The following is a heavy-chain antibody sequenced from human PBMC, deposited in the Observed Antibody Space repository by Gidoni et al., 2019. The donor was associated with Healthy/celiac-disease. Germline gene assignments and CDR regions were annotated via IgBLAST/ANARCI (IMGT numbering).Heavy chain of an antibody. Sequence: EVQLVESGGVVVQPGGSLRLSCAASGFTFDDYAMHWVRQAPGKGLEWVSLISWDGGSTYYADSVKGRFTISRDNSKNSLYLQMNSLRAEDTDLYYCAKDMAVAGPDHYYYGVDVWGQGTTVTVSS. CDR2: ISWDGGST. CDR1: GFTFDDYA. CDR3: AKDMAVAGPDHYYYGVDV. J-gene: IGHJ6*02. D-gene: IGHD6-19*01. V-gene: IGHV3-43D*03.